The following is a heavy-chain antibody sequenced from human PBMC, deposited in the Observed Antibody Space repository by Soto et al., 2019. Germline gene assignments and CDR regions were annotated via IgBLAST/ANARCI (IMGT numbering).Heavy chain of an antibody. CDR1: GFTFSSYG. D-gene: IGHD6-6*01. V-gene: IGHV3-30*03. Sequence: GGSLRLSCAASGFTFSSYGMHWVRQAPGKGLEWVAVISYDGSNKYYADSVKGRFTISRDNSKNTLYLQMNSLRAGDTAVYYCALLDSSSSNYYGMDVWGQGTTVTVSS. CDR3: ALLDSSSSNYYGMDV. J-gene: IGHJ6*02. CDR2: ISYDGSNK.